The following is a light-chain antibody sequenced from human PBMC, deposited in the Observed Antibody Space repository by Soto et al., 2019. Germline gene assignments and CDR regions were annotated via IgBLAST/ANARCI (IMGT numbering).Light chain of an antibody. CDR2: GAS. J-gene: IGKJ3*01. CDR3: QQYGSSLFT. Sequence: EIVLTQSPGTLSLSPGERATLSCRASQSVSSSYLAWYQQKPGQAPRLLIYGASSRATGIPDRFSGSGSGTDFTLTISRLDPEEFAGYYCQQYGSSLFTFGPGTKVDI. V-gene: IGKV3-20*01. CDR1: QSVSSSY.